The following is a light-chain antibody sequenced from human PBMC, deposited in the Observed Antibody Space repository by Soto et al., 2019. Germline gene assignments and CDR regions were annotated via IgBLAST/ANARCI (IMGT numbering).Light chain of an antibody. CDR2: AAS. J-gene: IGKJ1*01. CDR1: QSISNY. V-gene: IGKV1-39*01. CDR3: QQSDSTPWT. Sequence: DIQVTQSPPTLSASVGDRVIITCRTSQSISNYLNWYQHKPGKAPKVLISAASSLQGGVPSRFSGSGSGTDFTLTISSLQPEDFATYYCQQSDSTPWTFGQGTKVDIK.